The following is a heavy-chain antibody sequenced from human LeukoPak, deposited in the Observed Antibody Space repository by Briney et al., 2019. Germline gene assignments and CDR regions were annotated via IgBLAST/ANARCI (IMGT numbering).Heavy chain of an antibody. CDR2: IYTSGTN. Sequence: SETLSLTCAVSGGSIYGGVYYWTWIRQPAGKGLEWIGRIYTSGTNVYNPSLKSRVTISVDRSKNQFSLKLNSVTAADTAVYYCVREGVGGVPFDSWGQGTLVTVSS. CDR3: VREGVGGVPFDS. V-gene: IGHV4-61*02. D-gene: IGHD2-15*01. CDR1: GGSIYGGVYY. J-gene: IGHJ4*02.